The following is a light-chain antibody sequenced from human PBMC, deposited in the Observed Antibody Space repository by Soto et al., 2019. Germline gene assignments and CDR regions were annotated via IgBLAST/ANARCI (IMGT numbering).Light chain of an antibody. CDR3: QQYHSYWT. Sequence: DIQMTQSPSTLSASVGDRVTITCRASQSISSWLAWYQQKPGKAPKLLIYKASSLERGVPSRFSGSGSGTEFTLTISSLQPDDFAPYYCQQYHSYWTFGQGTKVEIK. CDR1: QSISSW. CDR2: KAS. V-gene: IGKV1-5*03. J-gene: IGKJ1*01.